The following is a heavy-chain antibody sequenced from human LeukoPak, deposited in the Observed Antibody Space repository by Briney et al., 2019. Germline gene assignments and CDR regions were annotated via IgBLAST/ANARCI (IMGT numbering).Heavy chain of an antibody. Sequence: GRSLRLSCAASGFTFSSYGMHWVRQAPGKGLEWVAVIWYDGSNKYYADSVKGRFTISRDNSKNTLYLQMNSLRAEDTAVYYCARDPPRYSSGWPFDYWGQGTLVTGSS. J-gene: IGHJ4*02. CDR1: GFTFSSYG. D-gene: IGHD6-19*01. V-gene: IGHV3-33*01. CDR3: ARDPPRYSSGWPFDY. CDR2: IWYDGSNK.